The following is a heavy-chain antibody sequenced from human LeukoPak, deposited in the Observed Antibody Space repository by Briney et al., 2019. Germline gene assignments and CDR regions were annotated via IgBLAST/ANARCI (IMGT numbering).Heavy chain of an antibody. V-gene: IGHV4-39*01. J-gene: IGHJ4*02. Sequence: SETLSLTCTVSGGSISSSSYYWGWIRQPPGKGLEWIGNIYYSGSTYYNPSLKSRVTISVDTSKNQFSLKLSSVTAADTAVYYCARHGWLRAWSDSRAGFFDSWGQGALVTVSS. D-gene: IGHD5-12*01. CDR2: IYYSGST. CDR1: GGSISSSSYY. CDR3: ARHGWLRAWSDSRAGFFDS.